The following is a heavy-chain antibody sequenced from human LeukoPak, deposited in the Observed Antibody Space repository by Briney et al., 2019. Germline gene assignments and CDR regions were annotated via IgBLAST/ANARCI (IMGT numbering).Heavy chain of an antibody. J-gene: IGHJ4*02. CDR2: ISGSDDGT. CDR1: GFTLSTYA. D-gene: IGHD2-15*01. Sequence: GGSLRLSCAASGFTLSTYATSWVRQIPGKGLEWVSAISGSDDGTYYADSVKGRFTISRDNSRNTLYLQMNTLRAEDTAVYFCAESPVSSCRGSFCYPFDYWGQGNLVTVSS. CDR3: AESPVSSCRGSFCYPFDY. V-gene: IGHV3-23*01.